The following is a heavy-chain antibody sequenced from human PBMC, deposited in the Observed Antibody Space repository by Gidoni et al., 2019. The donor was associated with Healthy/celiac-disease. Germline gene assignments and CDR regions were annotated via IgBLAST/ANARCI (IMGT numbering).Heavy chain of an antibody. D-gene: IGHD6-13*01. Sequence: EVQLVESGGGLVQPGRSLRISCAAFGFTFDDYAMHWVRQAPGKGLEWVSGISWNSGSIGYADSVKGRFTISRDNAKNSLYLQMNSLRAEDTALYYCAKDLVAAAGPLDYWGQGTLVTVSS. V-gene: IGHV3-9*01. CDR2: ISWNSGSI. CDR1: GFTFDDYA. CDR3: AKDLVAAAGPLDY. J-gene: IGHJ4*02.